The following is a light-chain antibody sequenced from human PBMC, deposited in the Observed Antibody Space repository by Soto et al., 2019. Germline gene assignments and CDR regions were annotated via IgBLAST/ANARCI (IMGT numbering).Light chain of an antibody. V-gene: IGLV2-8*01. J-gene: IGLJ2*01. Sequence: QSVLTQAPSASGSPGQSVTISCTGTSSDVGGYNYVSWYQQHPGKAPKLMIYEVNKRPSGVPDRFSGSKSGNTASLTVSGLQTEDEADYYCSSYAGSYTVVFGGGTKVTVL. CDR2: EVN. CDR1: SSDVGGYNY. CDR3: SSYAGSYTVV.